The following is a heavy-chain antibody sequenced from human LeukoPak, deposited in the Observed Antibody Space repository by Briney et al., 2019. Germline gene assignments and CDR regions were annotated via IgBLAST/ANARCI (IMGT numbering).Heavy chain of an antibody. Sequence: GRSLRLSCAASGFTFDDYAMHWVRQAPGKGLEWVSGISWNSGSIGYADSVKGRFTISRDNAKNSLYLQMNSLRAEDTALYYCAKEGISGSYYYFDYWGQGTLVTVPS. CDR2: ISWNSGSI. CDR3: AKEGISGSYYYFDY. J-gene: IGHJ4*02. V-gene: IGHV3-9*01. CDR1: GFTFDDYA. D-gene: IGHD1-26*01.